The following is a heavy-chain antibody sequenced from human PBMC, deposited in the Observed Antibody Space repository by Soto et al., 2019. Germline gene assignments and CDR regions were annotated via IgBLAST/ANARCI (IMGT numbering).Heavy chain of an antibody. CDR3: AKDRGITMIVVVDPIDY. Sequence: PGGSLRLSCAASGFTFSSYAMSWVRQAPGKGLEWVSAISGSGGSTYYADSVKGRFTISRDNSKNTLYLQMNSLRAEDTAVYYCAKDRGITMIVVVDPIDYWGQGTLVTVSS. CDR1: GFTFSSYA. CDR2: ISGSGGST. J-gene: IGHJ4*02. V-gene: IGHV3-23*01. D-gene: IGHD3-22*01.